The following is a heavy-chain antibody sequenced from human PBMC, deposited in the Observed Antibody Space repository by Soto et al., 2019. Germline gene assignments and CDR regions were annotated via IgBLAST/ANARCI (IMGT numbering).Heavy chain of an antibody. CDR1: GFTFSSTW. Sequence: EVQLVESGGGPVQPGGSLRLSCAASGFTFSSTWMHWVRQGPGEGLVWVSRMNSDGTTINYADSVKGRFTISRDNAQNTLYQQMNAPRVEDTAVYYCVTAENFRFYYWGQGTLVTVSS. J-gene: IGHJ4*02. D-gene: IGHD1-7*01. CDR2: MNSDGTTI. V-gene: IGHV3-74*01. CDR3: VTAENFRFYY.